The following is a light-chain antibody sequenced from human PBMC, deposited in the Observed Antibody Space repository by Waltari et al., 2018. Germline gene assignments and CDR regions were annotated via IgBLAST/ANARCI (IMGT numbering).Light chain of an antibody. J-gene: IGLJ1*01. CDR1: SNNVGNQG. V-gene: IGLV10-54*04. CDR3: ATWDISLNSHV. CDR2: RNN. Sequence: QAGLTQPPSVSKGLRQTATLTCTGNSNNVGNQGALWLQQHQVRPPKLLSYRNNNRPSGISERFSASRSGNTASLTITGLQPEDEADYYCATWDISLNSHVFGTGTKVTVL.